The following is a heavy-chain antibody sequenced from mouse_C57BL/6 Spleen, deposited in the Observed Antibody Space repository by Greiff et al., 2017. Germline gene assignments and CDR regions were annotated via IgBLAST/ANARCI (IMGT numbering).Heavy chain of an antibody. V-gene: IGHV1-64*01. D-gene: IGHD4-1*01. J-gene: IGHJ1*03. Sequence: QVQLQQPGAELVKPGASVKLSCKASGYTFTSYWMHWVKQRPGQGLEWIGMIHPNSGSTNYNEKFKSKATLTVDKSSSTAYMQLSSLTSEDSAVYDSASEGTGTPYWYLDVWGTGTTVTVSS. CDR3: ASEGTGTPYWYLDV. CDR1: GYTFTSYW. CDR2: IHPNSGST.